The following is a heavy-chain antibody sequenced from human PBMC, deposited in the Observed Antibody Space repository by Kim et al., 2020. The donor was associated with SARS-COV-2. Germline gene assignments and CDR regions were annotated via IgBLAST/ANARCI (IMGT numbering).Heavy chain of an antibody. CDR1: GYRFTNYW. V-gene: IGHV5-51*01. CDR3: ARQHGYGGYYPSPPDY. CDR2: IYPGDSET. J-gene: IGHJ4*02. Sequence: GESLKISCKGSGYRFTNYWIGWVRQMPGKGLEWMGVIYPGDSETEYSPSVQGQVTISVDKSITTAYLQWSSLTASDTAMYYCARQHGYGGYYPSPPDYWGQGTLVTVSS. D-gene: IGHD3-22*01.